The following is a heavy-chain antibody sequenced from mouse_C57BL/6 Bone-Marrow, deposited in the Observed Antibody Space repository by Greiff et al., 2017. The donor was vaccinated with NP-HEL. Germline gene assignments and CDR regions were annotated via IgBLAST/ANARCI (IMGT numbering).Heavy chain of an antibody. CDR2: IDPSDSYT. V-gene: IGHV1-69*01. J-gene: IGHJ2*01. D-gene: IGHD1-1*01. CDR1: GYTFTSYW. Sequence: QVQLKQPGAELVMPGASVKLSCKASGYTFTSYWMHWVKQRPGQGLEWIGEIDPSDSYTNYNQKFKGKSTLTVDKSSSTAYMQLSSLTSEDSAVYYCARSPYYYGSSPLYFDYWGQGTTLTVSS. CDR3: ARSPYYYGSSPLYFDY.